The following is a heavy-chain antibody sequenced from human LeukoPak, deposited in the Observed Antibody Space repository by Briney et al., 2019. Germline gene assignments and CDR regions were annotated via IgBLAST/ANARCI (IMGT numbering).Heavy chain of an antibody. J-gene: IGHJ5*02. CDR1: GASMRTYY. Sequence: SETLSLTCTVSGASMRTYYWSWIRQPPGKGLEWIGFIYHSGSTDYNPSLKSRVTISVDTSKNQFSLKLSSVTAADTAVYYCARTNYYGSGSYYPDLWGQGTLVTVSS. V-gene: IGHV4-59*08. CDR2: IYHSGST. CDR3: ARTNYYGSGSYYPDL. D-gene: IGHD3-10*01.